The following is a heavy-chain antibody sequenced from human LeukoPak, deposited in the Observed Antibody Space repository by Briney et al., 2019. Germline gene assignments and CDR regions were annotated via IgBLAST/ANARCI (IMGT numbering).Heavy chain of an antibody. CDR3: ASSSYYYDSSGYYYLRPFDY. CDR2: INPSGGST. CDR1: GYTFTSYY. V-gene: IGHV1-46*01. Sequence: GASVKVSCKASGYTFTSYYMHWVRQAPGQGLEWMGIINPSGGSTSYAQKFQGRVTMTRDTSTSTVYMELSSLRSEDTAVYYCASSSYYYDSSGYYYLRPFDYRGQGTLVTVSS. J-gene: IGHJ4*02. D-gene: IGHD3-22*01.